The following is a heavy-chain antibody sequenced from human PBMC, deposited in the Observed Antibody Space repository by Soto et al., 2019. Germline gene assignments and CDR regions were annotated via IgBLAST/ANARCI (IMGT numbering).Heavy chain of an antibody. CDR1: GYTFTTFS. Sequence: VSCKASGYTFTTFSIHWVRQAPGQRLEWMGWINAGNGNTKYSQKFQGRVTITRDTSASTAYMELSSLRSEDTAIYYCAKSLVTTFSDYFDPWGQGTLVTVSS. D-gene: IGHD3-16*01. CDR3: AKSLVTTFSDYFDP. J-gene: IGHJ5*02. CDR2: INAGNGNT. V-gene: IGHV1-3*01.